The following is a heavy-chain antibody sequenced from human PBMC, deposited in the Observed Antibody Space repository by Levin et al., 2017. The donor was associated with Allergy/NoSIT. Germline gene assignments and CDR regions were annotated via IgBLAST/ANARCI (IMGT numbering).Heavy chain of an antibody. V-gene: IGHV4-59*01. CDR3: ARDQGISGWYGWIDS. Sequence: SETLSLTCTVSGDSISSYHWNWLRQPPGKELEWIGCLYYSGSTKYNPSLKSRVTISVDATKNQFSLKLSSVTAADTAVYYSARDQGISGWYGWIDSWGQGTLVTVSS. CDR1: GDSISSYH. D-gene: IGHD6-19*01. J-gene: IGHJ5*01. CDR2: LYYSGST.